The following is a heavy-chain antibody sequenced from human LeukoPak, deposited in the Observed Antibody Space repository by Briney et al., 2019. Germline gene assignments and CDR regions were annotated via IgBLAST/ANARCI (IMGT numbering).Heavy chain of an antibody. D-gene: IGHD6-13*01. V-gene: IGHV4-59*12. CDR2: IYSSGST. Sequence: SETLSLTCTVSGGSISSYYWSWIRQPPGKGLEWIGYIYSSGSTNYNPSLKSRVTMSVDTSKNQFSLKLSSVTAADTAVYYCARVVSSSWGGYYFDYWGQGTLVTVSS. CDR1: GGSISSYY. J-gene: IGHJ4*02. CDR3: ARVVSSSWGGYYFDY.